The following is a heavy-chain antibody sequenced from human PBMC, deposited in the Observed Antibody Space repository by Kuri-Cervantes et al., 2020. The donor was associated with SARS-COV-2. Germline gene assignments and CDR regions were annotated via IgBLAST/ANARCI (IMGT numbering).Heavy chain of an antibody. V-gene: IGHV1-24*01. J-gene: IGHJ5*02. CDR3: ATGPPYCSSTSCSRWFDP. CDR1: GYTLTELS. Sequence: ASVKVSCKVSGYTLTELSMHWVRQAPGKGLEWMGCFDPEDGETIYAQKFQGRVTMTEDTSTDTAYMELSSLRSDDTAVYYCATGPPYCSSTSCSRWFDPWGQGALVTVSS. D-gene: IGHD2-2*01. CDR2: FDPEDGET.